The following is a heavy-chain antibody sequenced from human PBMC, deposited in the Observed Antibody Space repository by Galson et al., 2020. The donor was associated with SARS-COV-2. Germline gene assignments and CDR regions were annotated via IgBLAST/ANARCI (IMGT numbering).Heavy chain of an antibody. D-gene: IGHD4-17*01. CDR2: IVVGTGNT. J-gene: IGHJ4*02. Sequence: SVTVSCKASGFTFTSSAVQWVRQARGQRLEWIGWIVVGTGNTNYAQNFQDRVTITRDMSTNTAYMELSSLRSEDTAVYYCASLWAGMTTGGGYWGQGTLVTVSS. CDR3: ASLWAGMTTGGGY. CDR1: GFTFTSSA. V-gene: IGHV1-58*01.